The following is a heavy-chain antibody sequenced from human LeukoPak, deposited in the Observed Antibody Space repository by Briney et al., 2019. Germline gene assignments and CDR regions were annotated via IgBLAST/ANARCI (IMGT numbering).Heavy chain of an antibody. CDR1: GDIVSSDITA. CDR2: TFYNSRCSN. CDR3: ARGYMKSGFDY. Sequence: SQTLSLTCAISGDIVSSDITAWNWIRQSPSRGLEWLGRTFYNSRCSNDYAVSVESRITINPDTVRNQCSLQLKSVTPEDTAVYYCARGYMKSGFDYWGQGTLVTVSS. J-gene: IGHJ4*02. V-gene: IGHV6-1*01. D-gene: IGHD1-1*01.